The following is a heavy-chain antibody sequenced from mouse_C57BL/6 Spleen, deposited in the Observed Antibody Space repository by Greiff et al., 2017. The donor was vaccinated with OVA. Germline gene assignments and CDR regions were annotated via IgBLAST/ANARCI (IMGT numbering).Heavy chain of an antibody. V-gene: IGHV1-26*01. CDR1: GYTFTDYY. Sequence: EVKLMESGPELVKPGASVKISCKASGYTFTDYYMNWVKQSHGKSLEWIGDINPNNGGTSYNQKFKGKATLTVDKSSSTAYMELRSLTSEDSAVYYCARTGTGFDYWGQGTTLTVSS. D-gene: IGHD3-3*01. J-gene: IGHJ2*01. CDR2: INPNNGGT. CDR3: ARTGTGFDY.